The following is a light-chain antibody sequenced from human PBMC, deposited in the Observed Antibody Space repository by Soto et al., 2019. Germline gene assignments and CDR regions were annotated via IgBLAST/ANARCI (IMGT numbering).Light chain of an antibody. J-gene: IGKJ4*01. CDR2: ASS. V-gene: IGKV3D-15*01. CDR3: QQYYHWGLS. Sequence: VMTQSPATLSVSPGERVTLFCTASQNVDTKLAWYQMKPGQVPRLLIYASSTRAAGIPGTFSGSGSGTQFRLTISGVQSEDSAVYYCQQYYHWGLSFGGGTKVEIK. CDR1: QNVDTK.